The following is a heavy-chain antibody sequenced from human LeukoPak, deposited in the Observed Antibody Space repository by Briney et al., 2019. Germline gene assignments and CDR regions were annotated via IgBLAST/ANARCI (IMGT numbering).Heavy chain of an antibody. D-gene: IGHD3-3*01. CDR2: INSDGVST. J-gene: IGHJ4*02. V-gene: IGHV3-74*01. Sequence: GGSLRLSCAASGFTFSNYWMHWVRQAPGKGLEWVSRINSDGVSTSHADSVKGRFTISRDNAKNTLYLQMNSLRAEDTAVYFCSRGRSSYDFDYGGQGTLVTVSS. CDR3: SRGRSSYDFDY. CDR1: GFTFSNYW.